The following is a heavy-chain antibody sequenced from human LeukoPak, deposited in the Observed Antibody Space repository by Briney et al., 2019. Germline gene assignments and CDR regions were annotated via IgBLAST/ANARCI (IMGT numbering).Heavy chain of an antibody. CDR2: ISSDASYK. CDR3: AKEAYRYGYFDY. V-gene: IGHV3-30*18. CDR1: GFTFSTYG. Sequence: PGGSLRLSCAASGFTFSTYGIHWVRQAPGKGLEGVAVISSDASYKYYADSVKGRFPISRDNSKNTLYLQLNSLRAEDTAVYYCAKEAYRYGYFDYWGQGTLVTVSS. J-gene: IGHJ4*02. D-gene: IGHD5-18*01.